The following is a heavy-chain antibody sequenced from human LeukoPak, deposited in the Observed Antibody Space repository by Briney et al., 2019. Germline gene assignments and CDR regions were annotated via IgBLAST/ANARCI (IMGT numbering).Heavy chain of an antibody. J-gene: IGHJ4*02. V-gene: IGHV3-30*18. CDR2: ISYDGSNK. Sequence: GGSLRLSCGASGFTFSSYGMHWVRQAPGKGLEWVAVISYDGSNKYYADSVKGRFTISRDNSKNTLYLQMNSLRAEDTAVYYCAKDKQLVLDYWGQGTLVTVSS. CDR1: GFTFSSYG. D-gene: IGHD6-13*01. CDR3: AKDKQLVLDY.